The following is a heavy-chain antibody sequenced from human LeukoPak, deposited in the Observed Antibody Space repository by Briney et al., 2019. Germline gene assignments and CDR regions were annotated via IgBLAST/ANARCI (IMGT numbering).Heavy chain of an antibody. CDR1: GFTFSSYS. Sequence: PGGSLGLSCAASGFTFSSYSMNWVRQAPGKGLEWVSSISSSSSYIYYADSVKGRFTISRDNAKNSLYLQMNSLRAEDTAVYHCARGAAAGHGDFQHWGQGTLVTVSS. J-gene: IGHJ1*01. D-gene: IGHD6-13*01. CDR2: ISSSSSYI. CDR3: ARGAAAGHGDFQH. V-gene: IGHV3-21*01.